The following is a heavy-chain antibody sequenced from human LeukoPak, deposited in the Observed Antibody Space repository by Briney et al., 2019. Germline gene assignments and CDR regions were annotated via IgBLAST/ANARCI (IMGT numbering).Heavy chain of an antibody. Sequence: PETLSLTCTVSGGSISSTGSFWGWLRQPPGKGLEWIGSIYSGGITYYNPSLKSRVTISEDTSKNQFSLKMTSMTAADTAIYYCWLEKVVAAYFDSWGQGTLVTVSS. J-gene: IGHJ4*02. D-gene: IGHD2-15*01. CDR2: IYSGGIT. V-gene: IGHV4-39*07. CDR3: WLEKVVAAYFDS. CDR1: GGSISSTGSF.